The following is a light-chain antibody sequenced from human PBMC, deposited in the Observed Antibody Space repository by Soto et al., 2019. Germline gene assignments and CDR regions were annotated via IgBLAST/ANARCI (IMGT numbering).Light chain of an antibody. CDR3: HHYGSSPLT. V-gene: IGKV3D-20*01. J-gene: IGKJ5*01. CDR2: DAS. Sequence: EIVLTQSPATLSLSLGQRGTLSCGASQSIGSYLAWYQHKLGQPPRLLIYDASNRATGIPVRFSGSGSGTDFTLTISRLEPEDFAVYYCHHYGSSPLTFGQGTRLEIK. CDR1: QSIGSY.